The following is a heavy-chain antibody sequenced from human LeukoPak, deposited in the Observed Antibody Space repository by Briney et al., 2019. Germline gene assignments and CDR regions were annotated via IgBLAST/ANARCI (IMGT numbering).Heavy chain of an antibody. J-gene: IGHJ4*02. CDR1: GFTFSSYA. D-gene: IGHD5-18*01. CDR3: AKIPSLQLWLIYYFDY. V-gene: IGHV3-23*01. CDR2: ISGSGGST. Sequence: GGSLRLSCAASGFTFSSYAMHWVRQAPGKGLEWVSAISGSGGSTYYADSVKGRFTISRDNSKNTLYLQMNSLRAEDTAVYYCAKIPSLQLWLIYYFDYWGQGTLVTVSS.